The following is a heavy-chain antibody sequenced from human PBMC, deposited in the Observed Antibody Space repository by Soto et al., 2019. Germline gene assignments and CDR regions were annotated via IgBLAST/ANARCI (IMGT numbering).Heavy chain of an antibody. J-gene: IGHJ4*02. Sequence: QVQLVQSGAEVKKPGSSVKVSCKASGGTFSSYAISWVRQAPGQGLEWMGGIIPIFGTANYAQKFQGRVTITADKSTSTAYMELGSLRSEDTAVYYCASGGGEGAASGFDYWGQGTLVTVSS. D-gene: IGHD1-26*01. CDR3: ASGGGEGAASGFDY. V-gene: IGHV1-69*06. CDR2: IIPIFGTA. CDR1: GGTFSSYA.